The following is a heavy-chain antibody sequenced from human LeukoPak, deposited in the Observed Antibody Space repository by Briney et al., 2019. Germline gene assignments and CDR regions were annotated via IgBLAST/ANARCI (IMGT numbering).Heavy chain of an antibody. CDR3: AKQLTMVRGVPDY. CDR1: GFTVSSNY. CDR2: IYSGGST. J-gene: IGHJ4*02. V-gene: IGHV3-53*01. Sequence: GGSLRLSCAASGFTVSSNYMSWVRQAPGKGLEWVSVIYSGGSTYYADSVKGRFTISRDNSKNTLYLQMNSLRAEDTAVYYCAKQLTMVRGVPDYWGQGTLVTVSS. D-gene: IGHD3-10*01.